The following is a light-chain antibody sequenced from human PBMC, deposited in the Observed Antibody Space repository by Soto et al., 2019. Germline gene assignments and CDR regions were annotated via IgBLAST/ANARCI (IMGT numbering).Light chain of an antibody. V-gene: IGLV1-47*01. CDR3: AAWDDSLSVL. Sequence: QSALTQPPSASGTPGQRVTISCSGSSSNIGSNYVYWYQQLPGTAPKLLIYRNNQRPSGVPDRFSGSKSGTSASLAISGLRSEGEADYYCAAWDDSLSVLFGGGTKVTVL. CDR1: SSNIGSNY. J-gene: IGLJ2*01. CDR2: RNN.